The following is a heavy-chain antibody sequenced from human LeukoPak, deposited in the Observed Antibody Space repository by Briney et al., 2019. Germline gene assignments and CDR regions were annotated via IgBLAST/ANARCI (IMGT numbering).Heavy chain of an antibody. CDR1: GFTFSSYS. D-gene: IGHD2-2*01. CDR3: ARDRRDIVVVPAGYYYYYMDV. CDR2: ISSSSSYI. J-gene: IGHJ6*03. V-gene: IGHV3-21*01. Sequence: PGGSLRLSCAASGFTFSSYSMNWVRQAPGKGLEWVSSISSSSSYIYYADSVKGRFTISRDNAKNSLYLQMNSLRAEDTAVYYCARDRRDIVVVPAGYYYYYMDVWGKGTTVTVSS.